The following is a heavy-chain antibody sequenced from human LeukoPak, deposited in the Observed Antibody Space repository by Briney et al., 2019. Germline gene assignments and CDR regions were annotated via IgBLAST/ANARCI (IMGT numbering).Heavy chain of an antibody. V-gene: IGHV5-51*03. CDR1: GYSFTSYW. Sequence: GESLKISCKGSGYSFTSYWIGWVRQMPGKGLEWMGIIYPGDSDIRYSPSFQGQVTISADKSISTAYLQWSSLKASHTAMYYCARLGVVGATRAYFDYWGQGTLVTVSS. CDR3: ARLGVVGATRAYFDY. J-gene: IGHJ4*02. CDR2: IYPGDSDI. D-gene: IGHD1-26*01.